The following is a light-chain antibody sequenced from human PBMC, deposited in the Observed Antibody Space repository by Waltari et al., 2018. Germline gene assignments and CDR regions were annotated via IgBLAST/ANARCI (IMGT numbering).Light chain of an antibody. CDR3: SSYAGSNTFVV. J-gene: IGLJ2*01. CDR2: EVS. V-gene: IGLV2-8*01. CDR1: SRDGGGYNY. Sequence: QSALTQPPSASGSPGQSVTISCTGTSRDGGGYNYVSWYQQHPGNAPKLMIYEVSKRPSGVPDRFSGSKSGNTASLTVSGLQAEDEADYYCSSYAGSNTFVVFGGGTKLTVL.